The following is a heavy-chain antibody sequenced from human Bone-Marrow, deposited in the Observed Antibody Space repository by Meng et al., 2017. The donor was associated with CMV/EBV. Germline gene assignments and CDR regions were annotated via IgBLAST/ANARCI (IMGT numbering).Heavy chain of an antibody. Sequence: ASVKVSCKASGYTFTSYDINWVRQATGQGLEWMGWMNPNSGNTGYAQKFQGRVTMTRNTSISTAYMELSSLRSEDTAVYYCAKDRCSSTSCYTDLPDWGQGTLVTVSS. V-gene: IGHV1-8*01. J-gene: IGHJ4*02. CDR3: AKDRCSSTSCYTDLPD. D-gene: IGHD2-2*02. CDR2: MNPNSGNT. CDR1: GYTFTSYD.